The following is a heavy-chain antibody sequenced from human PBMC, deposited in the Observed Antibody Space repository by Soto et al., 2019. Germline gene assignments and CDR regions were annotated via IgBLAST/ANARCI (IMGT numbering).Heavy chain of an antibody. CDR2: IIPIFGTA. Sequence: QVQLVQSGAEVKKPGSSVKVSCKASGGTFSSYAISWVRQAPGQGLEWMGGIIPIFGTANYAQKFQGRVTITADKSTSSAYMELSSLRSEYTAVYYCASCTNGVLYYYYVMDVWGQGTTVTVSS. V-gene: IGHV1-69*06. CDR3: ASCTNGVLYYYYVMDV. CDR1: GGTFSSYA. J-gene: IGHJ6*02. D-gene: IGHD2-8*01.